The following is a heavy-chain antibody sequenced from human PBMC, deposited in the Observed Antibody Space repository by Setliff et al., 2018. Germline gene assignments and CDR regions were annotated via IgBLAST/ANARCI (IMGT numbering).Heavy chain of an antibody. V-gene: IGHV1-18*01. D-gene: IGHD3-9*01. CDR1: GYTFNDYG. CDR2: ISPYNGQT. J-gene: IGHJ6*02. CDR3: AKEPAVSLTEAVRRTYYDYAMDA. Sequence: ASVKVSCKTSGYTFNDYGIAWVRQAPGQGLEWMGWISPYNGQTTYAQRFQGRITMTTDTSTGTAYMELRNLRSDDTAIYFCAKEPAVSLTEAVRRTYYDYAMDAWGQGTTVTVSS.